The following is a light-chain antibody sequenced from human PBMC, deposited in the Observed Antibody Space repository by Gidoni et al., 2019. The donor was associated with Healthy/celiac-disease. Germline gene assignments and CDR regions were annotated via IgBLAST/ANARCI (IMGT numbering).Light chain of an antibody. Sequence: EIVLAQSPGTLSLSPGERATLSCRASQSVSSSYLACYQQKPGQAPRLLIYGAYSRATGIPDRFSGSGSGTDFTLTISRLAPEAFAVYYCQQYGSPLTFGQGTKLEIK. CDR1: QSVSSSY. CDR3: QQYGSPLT. CDR2: GAY. J-gene: IGKJ2*01. V-gene: IGKV3-20*01.